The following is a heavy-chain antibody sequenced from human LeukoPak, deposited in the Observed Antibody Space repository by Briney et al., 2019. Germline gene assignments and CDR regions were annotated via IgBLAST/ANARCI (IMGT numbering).Heavy chain of an antibody. Sequence: PGGSLRLSCAASGFTVSSNYMSWVRQAPGKGLEWVSLIYSGGSTYYADSVKGRFTISRDNSKNTLYLQMNSLRAEDTAVYCCASDLTGGFDPWGQGTLVTVSS. CDR3: ASDLTGGFDP. J-gene: IGHJ5*02. CDR1: GFTVSSNY. V-gene: IGHV3-66*01. CDR2: IYSGGST. D-gene: IGHD3-16*01.